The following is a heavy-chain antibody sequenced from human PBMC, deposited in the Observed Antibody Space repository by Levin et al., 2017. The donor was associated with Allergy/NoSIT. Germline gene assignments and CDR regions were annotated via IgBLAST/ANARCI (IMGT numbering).Heavy chain of an antibody. CDR1: GFTFSSYS. J-gene: IGHJ4*02. V-gene: IGHV3-21*01. Sequence: GGSLRLSCAASGFTFSSYSMNWVRQAPGKGLEWVSSISSSSSYIYYADSVKGRFTISRDNAKNSLYLQMNSLRAEDTAVYYCARVDASGIAAAGIDYWGQGTLVTVSS. CDR2: ISSSSSYI. D-gene: IGHD6-13*01. CDR3: ARVDASGIAAAGIDY.